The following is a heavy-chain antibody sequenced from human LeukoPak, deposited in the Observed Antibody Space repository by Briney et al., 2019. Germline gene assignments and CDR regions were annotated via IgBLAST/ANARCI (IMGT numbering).Heavy chain of an antibody. J-gene: IGHJ6*02. V-gene: IGHV3-66*01. CDR2: IYSGGST. Sequence: PGGSLRLSCAASGFTVSSNYMSWVRQAPGKGLEWVSVIYSGGSTYYADSVKGRFTISRDNSKNTLYLQMNSLRAEDTAVYYCARSPAAYYYYGMDVWGQGTTVTVSS. CDR1: GFTVSSNY. CDR3: ARSPAAYYYYGMDV. D-gene: IGHD2-15*01.